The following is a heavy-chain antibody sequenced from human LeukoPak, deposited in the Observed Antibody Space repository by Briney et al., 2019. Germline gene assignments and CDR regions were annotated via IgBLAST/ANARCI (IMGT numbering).Heavy chain of an antibody. D-gene: IGHD5-18*01. V-gene: IGHV1-2*02. J-gene: IGHJ4*02. CDR3: ARVRVQLWLVAFDY. CDR2: INPNSGGT. Sequence: ASVKVSCKASGYTFTGYYMHWVRQAPGQGLEWMGWINPNSGGTNYAQKFQGRVTMTRDTSISTAYMELSRLRSDDTAVYYCARVRVQLWLVAFDYWGQGILVTVSS. CDR1: GYTFTGYY.